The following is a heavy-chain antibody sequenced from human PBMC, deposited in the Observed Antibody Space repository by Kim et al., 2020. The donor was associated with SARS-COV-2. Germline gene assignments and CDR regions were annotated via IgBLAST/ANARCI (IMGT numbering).Heavy chain of an antibody. D-gene: IGHD6-13*01. CDR3: ARQAAAGTTGDYMDV. CDR1: SYTFSSYG. V-gene: IGHV1-18*01. CDR2: ISPYDGNT. J-gene: IGHJ6*03. Sequence: ASVKVSCKAPSYTFSSYGITWVRQAPGQGLDWMGWISPYDGNTYYKQTFKGRVTMTTDTSTSTAYMELRSLRSDDTAIYYCARQAAAGTTGDYMDVWGKGTTVTVSS.